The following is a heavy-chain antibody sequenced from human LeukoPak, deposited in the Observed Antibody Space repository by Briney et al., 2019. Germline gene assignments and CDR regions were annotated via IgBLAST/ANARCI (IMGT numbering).Heavy chain of an antibody. CDR2: ISGSGGST. D-gene: IGHD2-8*01. Sequence: PGGSLRLSCAASGFTFSSYGMHWVRQAPGKGLEWVSAISGSGGSTYYADSVKGRFTISRDNSKNTLYLQMNSLRAEDTAVYYCAKDGGDIVLMVYELDYWGQGTLVTVSS. V-gene: IGHV3-23*01. CDR3: AKDGGDIVLMVYELDY. J-gene: IGHJ4*02. CDR1: GFTFSSYG.